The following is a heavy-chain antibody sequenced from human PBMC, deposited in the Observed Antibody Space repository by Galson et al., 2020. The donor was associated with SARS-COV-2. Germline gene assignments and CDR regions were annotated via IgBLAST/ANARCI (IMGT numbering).Heavy chain of an antibody. CDR3: ARQSLSYYFYAMDV. V-gene: IGHV4-39*01. CDR2: ISYSGST. Sequence: TSETLSLTCTVSGGSISSSSYYWGWIRQPPGKGLEWIGSISYSGSTYYNPSLKSRVTISVDMSKSQFSLNLSSVTAADTAVYYCARQSLSYYFYAMDVWGQGTTVTVSS. CDR1: GGSISSSSYY. J-gene: IGHJ6*02.